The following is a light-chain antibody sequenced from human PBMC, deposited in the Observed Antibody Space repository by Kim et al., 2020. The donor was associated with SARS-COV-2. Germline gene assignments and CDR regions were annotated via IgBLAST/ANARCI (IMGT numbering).Light chain of an antibody. CDR2: GAS. V-gene: IGKV3-20*01. Sequence: EIVLTQSPGTLSLSPGERATLSCRASQSFSSSYLAWYQQKPGQPPRLLIFGASSRATGIPDRFSGSGSGTDFTLTISRLEPEDFAVYYCQQYGSSPYTFGQGTKLEI. J-gene: IGKJ2*01. CDR3: QQYGSSPYT. CDR1: QSFSSSY.